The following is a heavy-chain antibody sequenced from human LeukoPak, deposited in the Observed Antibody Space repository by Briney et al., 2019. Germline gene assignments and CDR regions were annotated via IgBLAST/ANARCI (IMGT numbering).Heavy chain of an antibody. CDR2: IYYDGSNQ. CDR1: GFTFSHTG. CDR3: AKDYGTTGYYRGGFFDY. Sequence: GGSLRLSCAASGFTFSHTGIHWVRQAPGKGLEWVALIYYDGSNQFYADSVKGRFTTSRDNSKNMVFLHLNSLRDEDTAVYFCAKDYGTTGYYRGGFFDYWGQGALVTVSS. J-gene: IGHJ4*02. V-gene: IGHV3-33*06. D-gene: IGHD2-15*01.